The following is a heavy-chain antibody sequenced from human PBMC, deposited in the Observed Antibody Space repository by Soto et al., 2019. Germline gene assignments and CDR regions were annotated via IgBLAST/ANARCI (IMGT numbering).Heavy chain of an antibody. CDR2: ITRTGDST. CDR1: GFTFSSSD. CDR3: AKGGGGDHGY. D-gene: IGHD2-21*02. J-gene: IGHJ4*02. V-gene: IGHV3-23*01. Sequence: EVQLLESGGGLAQPGGSLRLSCAASGFTFSSSDMSWVRQAPGKGLEWVSSITRTGDSTHYADSVKGRFTISRDNSKNTPQLQMNNLRAGDTAVYFWAKGGGGDHGYWGQGTLVAVSS.